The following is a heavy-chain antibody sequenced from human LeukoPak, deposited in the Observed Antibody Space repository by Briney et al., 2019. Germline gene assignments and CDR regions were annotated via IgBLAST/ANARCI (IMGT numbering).Heavy chain of an antibody. CDR3: ARASHLGIAVAGNDY. CDR2: INHSGST. V-gene: IGHV4-34*01. CDR1: GGSFSGYY. D-gene: IGHD6-19*01. Sequence: SETLSLTCAVYGGSFSGYYWSWIRQPPGKGLEWIGEINHSGSTNYNPSLKSRVTISVDTSKNQFSLKLSSVTAADTAVYYCARASHLGIAVAGNDYRGQGTLVTVSS. J-gene: IGHJ4*02.